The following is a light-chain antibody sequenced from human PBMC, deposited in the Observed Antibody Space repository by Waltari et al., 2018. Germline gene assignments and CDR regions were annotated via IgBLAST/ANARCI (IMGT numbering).Light chain of an antibody. CDR2: RTS. V-gene: IGKV3-20*01. Sequence: EIVFTQSPDTLSLSPGERATLSCRASQTLSSSYLAWYQQKPGQAPRLLIYRTSSRATGIPDRFSGSGSGTDFSLTINGLEPEDSAVYYCQQYGSPLWSFGQGTKVEIK. CDR3: QQYGSPLWS. J-gene: IGKJ1*01. CDR1: QTLSSSY.